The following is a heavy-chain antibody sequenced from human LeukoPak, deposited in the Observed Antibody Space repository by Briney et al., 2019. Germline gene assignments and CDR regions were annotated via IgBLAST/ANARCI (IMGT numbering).Heavy chain of an antibody. D-gene: IGHD3-16*01. CDR2: ISGSGGST. Sequence: GGSLRLSCAASGFTLSSYAMSWVRQAPGKGLGWVSGISGSGGSTYHADSVKGRFTISRDNSKNTLYLQMNSLRAEDTAVYYCAKDHEGERWDYFDYWGQGTLVTVSS. J-gene: IGHJ4*02. V-gene: IGHV3-23*01. CDR1: GFTLSSYA. CDR3: AKDHEGERWDYFDY.